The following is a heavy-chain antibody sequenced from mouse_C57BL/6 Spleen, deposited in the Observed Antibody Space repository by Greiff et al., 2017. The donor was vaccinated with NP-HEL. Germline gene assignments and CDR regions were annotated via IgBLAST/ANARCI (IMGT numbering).Heavy chain of an antibody. CDR1: GFTFSDYG. V-gene: IGHV5-15*01. D-gene: IGHD1-1*01. CDR2: ISNLAYSI. J-gene: IGHJ4*01. CDR3: ARRADYYGSSYDAMDY. Sequence: EVQGVESGGGLVQPGGSLKLSCAASGFTFSDYGMAWVRQAPRKGPEWVAFISNLAYSIYYADTVTGRFTLSRENAKNTLYLEMSSLRSEDTAMYYCARRADYYGSSYDAMDYWGQGTSVTVSA.